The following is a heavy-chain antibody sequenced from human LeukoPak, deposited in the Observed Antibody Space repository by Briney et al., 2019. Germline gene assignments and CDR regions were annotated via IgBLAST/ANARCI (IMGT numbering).Heavy chain of an antibody. J-gene: IGHJ4*02. CDR2: IHFSGTI. D-gene: IGHD5-18*01. CDR1: GASISGTDYY. V-gene: IGHV4-31*03. CDR3: AAGGDTAKGGKY. Sequence: SETLSLTCTVSGASISGTDYYWTWTRHHPGEGLEWLGFIHFSGTIYYNPSLRSRLIISADTAKNQMSLKLSSKTAADTAVYYCAAGGDTAKGGKYWGQGTQVTVSS.